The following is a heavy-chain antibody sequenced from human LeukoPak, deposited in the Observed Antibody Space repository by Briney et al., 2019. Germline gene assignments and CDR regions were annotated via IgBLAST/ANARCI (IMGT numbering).Heavy chain of an antibody. CDR3: ARTRPSGLRFFLGYYYMDV. J-gene: IGHJ6*03. CDR2: IYYSGST. CDR1: GGSISSSSYY. V-gene: IGHV4-39*01. Sequence: PSETLSLTCTVSGGSISSSSYYWGWIRQPPGKGLEWIGSIYYSGSTYYNPSLKSRATISVDTSKYQFSLKLSSVTAADTAVYYCARTRPSGLRFFLGYYYMDVWGKGTTVTVSS. D-gene: IGHD3-3*01.